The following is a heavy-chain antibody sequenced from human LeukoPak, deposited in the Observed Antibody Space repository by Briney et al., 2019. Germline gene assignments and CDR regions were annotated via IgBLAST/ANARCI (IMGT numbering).Heavy chain of an antibody. CDR1: GFTFSSYW. D-gene: IGHD3-16*01. CDR3: AKERGYLIDGGADY. V-gene: IGHV3-7*03. Sequence: GGSLRLSCAASGFTFSSYWMGWVRQAPGKRLEWVANMNIDGSEKYYADSVKGRFTISRDNPKNSLYLQMNSLRAEDTALYYCAKERGYLIDGGADYWGQGTLVTVSS. J-gene: IGHJ4*02. CDR2: MNIDGSEK.